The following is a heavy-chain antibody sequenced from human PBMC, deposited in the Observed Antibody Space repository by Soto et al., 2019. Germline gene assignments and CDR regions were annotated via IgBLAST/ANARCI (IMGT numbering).Heavy chain of an antibody. CDR2: IKYDGSEK. CDR3: ARVLSAFDYFDY. Sequence: EVQLVESGGGLVQPGGSLRLACVASGLTFSRNWMTWVRQAPGKGLEWVATIKYDGSEKSYVDSVKGRFTISRDNAKNSLSLLMNILSPEDTAVYYRARVLSAFDYFDYWGQGTLVTVSS. CDR1: GLTFSRNW. D-gene: IGHD3-3*02. J-gene: IGHJ4*02. V-gene: IGHV3-7*05.